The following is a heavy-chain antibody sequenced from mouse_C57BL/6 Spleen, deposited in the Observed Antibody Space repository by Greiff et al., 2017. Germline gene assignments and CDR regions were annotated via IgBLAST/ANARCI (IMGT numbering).Heavy chain of an antibody. Sequence: EVKLMESGPGLVKPSQTVFLTCTVTGISITTGNYRWSWIRQFPGNKLEWIGYIYYSGTITYNPSLTSRTTITRDTPKNQFFLEMNSLTAEDTATYYCAREIEFITTVVGYFDVWGTGTTVTVSS. CDR2: IYYSGTI. CDR1: GISITTGNYR. D-gene: IGHD1-1*01. J-gene: IGHJ1*03. V-gene: IGHV3-5*01. CDR3: AREIEFITTVVGYFDV.